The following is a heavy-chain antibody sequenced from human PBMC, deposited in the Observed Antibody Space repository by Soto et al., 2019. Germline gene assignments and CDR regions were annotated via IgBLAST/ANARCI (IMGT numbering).Heavy chain of an antibody. V-gene: IGHV3-30*18. CDR1: GFTFSSFA. J-gene: IGHJ4*02. CDR3: AKALGELSPESYVY. D-gene: IGHD3-16*02. Sequence: QVQLVESGGGVVQPGRSLTLSCAASGFTFSSFAMHWVRQAPGKGLEWVAVISYDGSEKSYADSVKGRFIISRDNSKNTLILQMNSLRVDDTAVYYCAKALGELSPESYVYWGQGTLITVSS. CDR2: ISYDGSEK.